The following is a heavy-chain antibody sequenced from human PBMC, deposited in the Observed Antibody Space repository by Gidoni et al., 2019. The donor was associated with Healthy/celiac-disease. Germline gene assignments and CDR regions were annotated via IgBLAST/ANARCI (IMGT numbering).Heavy chain of an antibody. D-gene: IGHD6-19*01. CDR1: GGSISSSSYY. CDR2: SYYSGST. CDR3: ARPSYSSGWYVWY. J-gene: IGHJ4*02. V-gene: IGHV4-39*01. Sequence: QLQLQESGPGLVKPSETLSLTCTVSGGSISSSSYYWGWIRQPPGKGLEWIGSSYYSGSTYYNPSLKSRVTISVDTSKNQFSLKLSSVTAADTAVYYCARPSYSSGWYVWYWGQGTLVTVSS.